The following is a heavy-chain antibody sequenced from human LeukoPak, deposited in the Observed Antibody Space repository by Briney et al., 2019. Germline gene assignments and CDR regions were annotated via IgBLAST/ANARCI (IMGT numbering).Heavy chain of an antibody. Sequence: GASVKVSCKASGYTFTSYGISGVRQAPGQGLEWMGWISAYNGNTNYAQTLQGRVTMTTGTSTSTAYMELRSLRSDDTAVYYCARVLQLSPSPNFDYWGQGTLVTVSS. J-gene: IGHJ4*02. D-gene: IGHD6-6*01. CDR2: ISAYNGNT. CDR1: GYTFTSYG. CDR3: ARVLQLSPSPNFDY. V-gene: IGHV1-18*01.